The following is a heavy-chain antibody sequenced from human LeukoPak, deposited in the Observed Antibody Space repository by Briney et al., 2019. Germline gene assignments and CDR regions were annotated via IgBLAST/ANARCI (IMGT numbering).Heavy chain of an antibody. V-gene: IGHV4-38-2*01. J-gene: IGHJ6*03. Sequence: SETLSLTCAVSGYSISSGYYWGWIRQPPGKGLEWIGSIYHSGSTYYSPSLKSRVTISVDTSKNQFSLKLSSVTAADTAVYYCARHRAEKPYYMDVWGKGTTVTVSS. D-gene: IGHD5-24*01. CDR2: IYHSGST. CDR1: GYSISSGYY. CDR3: ARHRAEKPYYMDV.